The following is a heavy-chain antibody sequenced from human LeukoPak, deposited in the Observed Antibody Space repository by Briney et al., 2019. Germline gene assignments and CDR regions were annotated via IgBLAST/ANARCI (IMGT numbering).Heavy chain of an antibody. CDR2: ISNDGSKK. D-gene: IGHD5-18*01. V-gene: IGHV3-30*04. Sequence: QAGGSLRLSCAASGFTFSSYAMHWVRQAPGKGLEWVAVISNDGSKKYYADSVKGRFTISRDNSKNTLSLQVSSLRTEDTAVYYCAKDRYSYAFEYSDSWGQGTLVTVSS. CDR3: AKDRYSYAFEYSDS. CDR1: GFTFSSYA. J-gene: IGHJ4*02.